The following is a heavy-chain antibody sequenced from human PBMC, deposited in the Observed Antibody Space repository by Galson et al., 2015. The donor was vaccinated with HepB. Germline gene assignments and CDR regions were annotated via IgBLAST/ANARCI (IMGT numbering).Heavy chain of an antibody. Sequence: SVKVSCKASGGTFSSYTISWVRQAPGQGLEWMGRIIPILGIANYAQKFQGRVTITADKSTSTAYMELSSLRSEDTAVYYCARAMITFGGVIVIDAFDIWGQGTMVTVSS. D-gene: IGHD3-16*02. CDR3: ARAMITFGGVIVIDAFDI. J-gene: IGHJ3*02. CDR1: GGTFSSYT. CDR2: IIPILGIA. V-gene: IGHV1-69*02.